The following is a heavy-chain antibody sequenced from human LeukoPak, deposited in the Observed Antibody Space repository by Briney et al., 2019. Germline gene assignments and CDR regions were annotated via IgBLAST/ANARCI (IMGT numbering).Heavy chain of an antibody. CDR3: ARDRGGYYFDY. CDR1: GFTFSNSA. Sequence: GGSLRLSCAASGFTFSNSAMHWVRQASGKGLEWVAVISYDGSNKYYADSVKGRFTISRDNAKNSLFVQMNSLRAEDTAVYYCARDRGGYYFDYWGQGTLVTVSS. D-gene: IGHD2-15*01. CDR2: ISYDGSNK. J-gene: IGHJ4*02. V-gene: IGHV3-30*04.